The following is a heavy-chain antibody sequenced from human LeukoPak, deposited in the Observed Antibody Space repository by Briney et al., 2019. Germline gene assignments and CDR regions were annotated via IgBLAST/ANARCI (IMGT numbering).Heavy chain of an antibody. Sequence: GGSLRLSCAASGFSFDDYAMHWVRHAPGKGLEWVSGISWNSGKIGYADSVKGRFTISRDNAKNSLYLQMNSLRAEDTALYYCAKDKNGDYVGIFDYWGQGTLVTVSS. CDR2: ISWNSGKI. V-gene: IGHV3-9*01. CDR3: AKDKNGDYVGIFDY. CDR1: GFSFDDYA. D-gene: IGHD4-17*01. J-gene: IGHJ4*02.